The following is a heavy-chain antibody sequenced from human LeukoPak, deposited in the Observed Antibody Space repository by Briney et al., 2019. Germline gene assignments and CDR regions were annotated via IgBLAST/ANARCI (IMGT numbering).Heavy chain of an antibody. CDR1: GFTFSSYG. CDR3: ARDWGWRSPGLTYSFDY. V-gene: IGHV3-33*01. CDR2: IWYDGSNK. J-gene: IGHJ4*02. D-gene: IGHD3-16*01. Sequence: PGRSLRLSCAASGFTFSSYGMHRVRQAPGKGLEWVAVIWYDGSNKYYADSVKGRFTISRDNSKNTLSLQMNSLRAEDTAVYYCARDWGWRSPGLTYSFDYWGQGTLVTVSS.